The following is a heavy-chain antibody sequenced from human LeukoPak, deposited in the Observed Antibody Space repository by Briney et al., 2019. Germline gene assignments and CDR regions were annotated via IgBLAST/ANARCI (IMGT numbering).Heavy chain of an antibody. V-gene: IGHV3-23*01. CDR1: GFTSSSHG. Sequence: GGSLRLSCAASGFTSSSHGMNWVRQAPGKGLEWVSGIIPSGHTTYYADSVRGRFTISRDNSRNTLYLQMNSLRAEDTAVYYCAKDDRWLQFCCWGQGTLVTVSA. D-gene: IGHD5-24*01. J-gene: IGHJ4*02. CDR2: IIPSGHTT. CDR3: AKDDRWLQFCC.